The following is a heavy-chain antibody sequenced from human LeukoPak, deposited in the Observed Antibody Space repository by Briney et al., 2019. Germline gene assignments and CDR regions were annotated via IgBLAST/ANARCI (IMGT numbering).Heavy chain of an antibody. CDR3: ARARDIVVVVAAPHWFDP. J-gene: IGHJ5*02. V-gene: IGHV3-30*04. CDR2: ISYVESNK. D-gene: IGHD2-15*01. CDR1: GFTFSSYA. Sequence: PVWSLRLSCAASGFTFSSYAMHWVRQAPGKGLEWVAVISYVESNKYYADSVKGRFTISRYNSKNTLYLQMNSLRAEDTDVYYCARARDIVVVVAAPHWFDPWGQGTLDRVS.